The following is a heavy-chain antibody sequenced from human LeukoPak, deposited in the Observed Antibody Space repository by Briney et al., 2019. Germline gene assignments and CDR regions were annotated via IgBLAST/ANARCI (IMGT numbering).Heavy chain of an antibody. J-gene: IGHJ3*02. CDR1: GGSISSSYW. D-gene: IGHD2-21*02. Sequence: SGTLSLTCAVSGGSISSSYWWSWVRQPPGKGLEWIGEVYHSGSTNYSPSLKSRVTLSVDKSKNQFSLRLSSVTAADMAVYYCAGAYCGGDCYSGRTFDIWGQGTMVTVSS. CDR3: AGAYCGGDCYSGRTFDI. CDR2: VYHSGST. V-gene: IGHV4-4*02.